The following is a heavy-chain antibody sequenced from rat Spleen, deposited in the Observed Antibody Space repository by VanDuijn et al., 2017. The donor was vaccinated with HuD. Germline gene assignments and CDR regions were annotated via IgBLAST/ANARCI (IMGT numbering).Heavy chain of an antibody. CDR2: ITAPGGGT. D-gene: IGHD1-4*01. V-gene: IGHV5-31*01. J-gene: IGHJ1*01. CDR1: GFTFNNYW. CDR3: ARRATRVYYWYFDF. Sequence: EVQLVESGGGLVQPGRSLKLSCVASGFTFNNYWMTWIRQAPGKGLEWVASITAPGGGTYYPDSLKGRFTISRDNAKSTLYLQMNSRRSEDTATYYCARRATRVYYWYFDFWGPGTMVTVSS.